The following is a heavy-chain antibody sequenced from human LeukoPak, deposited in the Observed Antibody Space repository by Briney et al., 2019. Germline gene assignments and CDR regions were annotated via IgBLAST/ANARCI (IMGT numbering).Heavy chain of an antibody. J-gene: IGHJ6*02. CDR1: GGTISSYY. CDR3: AREVFWSGYRRGMDV. V-gene: IGHV4-59*01. CDR2: IYYSGST. Sequence: SETLSLTCTVSGGTISSYYWSWIRQPPGKGLEWIGYIYYSGSTNYNPSLKSRVTISVDTSKNQFSLKLSSVTAADTAVYYCAREVFWSGYRRGMDVWGQGTTVTVSS. D-gene: IGHD3-3*01.